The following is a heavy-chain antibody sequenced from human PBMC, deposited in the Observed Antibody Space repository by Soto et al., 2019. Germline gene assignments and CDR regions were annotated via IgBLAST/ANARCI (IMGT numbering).Heavy chain of an antibody. CDR3: ARDNPRVLQLWDFDR. V-gene: IGHV1-69*05. D-gene: IGHD4-4*01. CDR1: GGTFSSYA. CDR2: IIPNFGTA. J-gene: IGHJ2*01. Sequence: QVQLVQSGAEVKKPGSSVTVSCKASGGTFSSYAISWVRQAPGQGLEWMGGIIPNFGTANYAQKFQGRVTXAXAXSXXTAYMEVSSLLSEDTAVYLCARDNPRVLQLWDFDRWGRGTLVTVSS.